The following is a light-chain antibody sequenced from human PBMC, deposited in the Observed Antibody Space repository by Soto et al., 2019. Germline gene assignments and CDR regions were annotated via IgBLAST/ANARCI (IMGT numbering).Light chain of an antibody. CDR2: EVT. V-gene: IGLV2-14*01. J-gene: IGLJ3*02. Sequence: QSALTQPASVSGSPGQSITISCTGTSSDVGGYNYVSWYQQHPGKAPKLMIYEVTNRPSGVSDRFSGSRSGNTAALTISWLQAEDESDYYCSSYTSSSTWVFGGGTQLTVL. CDR1: SSDVGGYNY. CDR3: SSYTSSSTWV.